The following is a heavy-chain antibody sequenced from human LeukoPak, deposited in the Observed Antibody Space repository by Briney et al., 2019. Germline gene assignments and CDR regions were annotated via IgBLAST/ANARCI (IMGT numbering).Heavy chain of an antibody. CDR1: GFTFSRYW. CDR3: ARSGLLWFGEIDY. Sequence: RGSLRLSCAASGFTFSRYWMSWVRQAPGKGLEWVANIKQDGSEMDYVDPVRGRFTISRDNAKNSLFLQMNSLRADDSAVYYCARSGLLWFGEIDYWGRGILVTVSS. CDR2: IKQDGSEM. V-gene: IGHV3-7*03. D-gene: IGHD3-10*01. J-gene: IGHJ4*02.